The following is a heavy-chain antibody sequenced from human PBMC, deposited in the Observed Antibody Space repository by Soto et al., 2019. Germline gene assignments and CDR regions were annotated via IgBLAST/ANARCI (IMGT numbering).Heavy chain of an antibody. CDR2: MNPNSGNT. D-gene: IGHD3-3*01. CDR3: ARGDKDEFAAWPIFGVVTRSQHWFDH. J-gene: IGHJ5*02. Sequence: VNVSCKASGYTFTSYDINWLRQAPGQGREGLGGMNPNSGNTGYAQKLQGRGRMNRNTSISPAYMEVSSLRSEDTVVYYCARGDKDEFAAWPIFGVVTRSQHWFDHWGQGTLVTVSS. CDR1: GYTFTSYD. V-gene: IGHV1-8*01.